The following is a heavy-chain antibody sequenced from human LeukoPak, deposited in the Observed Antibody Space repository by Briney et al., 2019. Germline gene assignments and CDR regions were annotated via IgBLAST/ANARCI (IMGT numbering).Heavy chain of an antibody. D-gene: IGHD6-13*01. Sequence: GGSLRLSCAASGFTVSSNYMSWVRQAPGKGLEWVSVIYSGGSTYYADSVKGRFTISRDNSKNTLCLQMNSLRAEDTAVYYCARDRPYSGSWYEPYDYWGQGTLVTVSS. J-gene: IGHJ4*02. CDR2: IYSGGST. V-gene: IGHV3-66*01. CDR3: ARDRPYSGSWYEPYDY. CDR1: GFTVSSNY.